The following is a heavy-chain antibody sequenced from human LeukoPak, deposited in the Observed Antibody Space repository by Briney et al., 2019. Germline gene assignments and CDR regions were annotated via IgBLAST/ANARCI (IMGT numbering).Heavy chain of an antibody. D-gene: IGHD3-3*01. CDR1: GFTFRSFW. V-gene: IGHV3-74*01. CDR3: ARSATDAFDI. J-gene: IGHJ3*02. CDR2: MNGDGTSI. Sequence: PGGSVRLSCEASGFTFRSFWMHWVRQDPGKGLVWVSHMNGDGTSISYADSVKGRFTISRDNAKNTLYLQMNRLKAEDTAVYYCARSATDAFDICGQGAMVTVSS.